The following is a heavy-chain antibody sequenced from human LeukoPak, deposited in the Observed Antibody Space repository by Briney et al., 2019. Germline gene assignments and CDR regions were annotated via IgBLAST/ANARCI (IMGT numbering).Heavy chain of an antibody. Sequence: ASVKVSCKASGYTFTGYYMHWVRQAPGQGLEWMGWINPNSGGTNYAQKFQGRVTMTRDTSISTAYMELSRLRSDDTAVYYCARDWEGYCSSTSCYRYNWFDPWGQGTLVTVSS. CDR2: INPNSGGT. J-gene: IGHJ5*02. D-gene: IGHD2-2*02. V-gene: IGHV1-2*02. CDR3: ARDWEGYCSSTSCYRYNWFDP. CDR1: GYTFTGYY.